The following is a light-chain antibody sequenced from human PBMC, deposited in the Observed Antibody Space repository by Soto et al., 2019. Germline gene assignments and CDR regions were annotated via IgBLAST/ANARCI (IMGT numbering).Light chain of an antibody. Sequence: DVVLTQIPLSSLVTVGQSASISCRSSQSLLHADGQTYLSWFHQKPGQPPRLLIHRVSNRFSGVPDRISGSGAGTDFTLTISGVEPEAVGIYFCMQATHYRPYTFGQGTKLEI. CDR1: QSLLHADGQTY. CDR2: RVS. J-gene: IGKJ2*01. CDR3: MQATHYRPYT. V-gene: IGKV2-24*01.